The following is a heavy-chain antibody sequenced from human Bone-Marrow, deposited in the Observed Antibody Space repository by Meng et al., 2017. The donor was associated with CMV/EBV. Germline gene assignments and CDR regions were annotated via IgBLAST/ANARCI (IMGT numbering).Heavy chain of an antibody. CDR3: AKGLSSGSRNPYTSSRYYYYYGMDV. Sequence: GESLKISCAASGFTFSSYAMSWVRQAPGKGLEWVSAISGSGGSTYYADSVKGRFTISRDNSKNTLYLQMNSLRAEDTAVYYCAKGLSSGSRNPYTSSRYYYYYGMDVWGQGTTVTVSS. CDR1: GFTFSSYA. J-gene: IGHJ6*02. V-gene: IGHV3-23*01. D-gene: IGHD1-26*01. CDR2: ISGSGGST.